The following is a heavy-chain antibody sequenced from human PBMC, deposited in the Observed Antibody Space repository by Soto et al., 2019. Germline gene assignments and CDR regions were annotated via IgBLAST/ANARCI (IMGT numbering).Heavy chain of an antibody. D-gene: IGHD6-13*01. CDR1: GYTFTSYA. J-gene: IGHJ5*02. CDR2: INAGNGNT. Sequence: ASVKVSCKASGYTFTSYAMHWVRQAPGQRLEWMGWINAGNGNTKYSQKFQGRVTITRDNSKNTLYLQMNSLRAEDTAVYYCAKWPGGAAAGTTWGQGTLVTVSS. V-gene: IGHV1-3*01. CDR3: AKWPGGAAAGTT.